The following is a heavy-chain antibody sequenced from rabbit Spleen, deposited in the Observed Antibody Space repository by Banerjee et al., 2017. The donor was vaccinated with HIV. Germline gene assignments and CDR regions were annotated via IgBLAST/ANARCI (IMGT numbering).Heavy chain of an antibody. CDR3: ARDTSSSFSSYGMDL. CDR1: GFDFSSNYY. V-gene: IGHV1S40*01. J-gene: IGHJ6*01. CDR2: IYGGTSGST. Sequence: QSLEESGGDLVKPGASLTLICTASGFDFSSNYYMCWVRQAPGKGLEWIACIYGGTSGSTYYASWAKGRFTISKTSSTAVTLQMTSLTAADTATYFCARDTSSSFSSYGMDLWGPGTLVTVS. D-gene: IGHD1-1*01.